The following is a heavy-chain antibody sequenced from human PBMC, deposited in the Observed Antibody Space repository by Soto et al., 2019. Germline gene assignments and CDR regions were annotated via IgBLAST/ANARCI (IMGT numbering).Heavy chain of an antibody. Sequence: SETLSLTCTVSGGSISSYYWSWIRQPPGKGLEWIGYIYYSGSTNYNPSLKSRVTISVDTSKNQFSLKLSSVTAADTAVYYCARVVDSSGWYPRDYYYGMDVWGQGTTVTVSS. V-gene: IGHV4-59*01. D-gene: IGHD6-19*01. CDR2: IYYSGST. CDR3: ARVVDSSGWYPRDYYYGMDV. J-gene: IGHJ6*02. CDR1: GGSISSYY.